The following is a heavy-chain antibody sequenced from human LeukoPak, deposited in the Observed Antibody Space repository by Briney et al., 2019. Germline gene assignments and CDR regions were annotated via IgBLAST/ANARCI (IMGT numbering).Heavy chain of an antibody. CDR1: GGSSSGYY. CDR2: INHSGST. CDR3: ARGSRLLWFGELFSPWFDP. V-gene: IGHV4-34*01. D-gene: IGHD3-10*01. J-gene: IGHJ5*02. Sequence: PSETLSLTCAVYGGSSSGYYWSWIRQPPGKGLEWIGEINHSGSTNYNPSLKSRVTISVDTSKNQFSLKLSSVTAADTAVYYCARGSRLLWFGELFSPWFDPWGQGTLVTVSS.